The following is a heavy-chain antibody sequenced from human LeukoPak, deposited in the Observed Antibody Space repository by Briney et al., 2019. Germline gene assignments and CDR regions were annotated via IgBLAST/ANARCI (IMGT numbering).Heavy chain of an antibody. CDR1: GGTFSSYA. D-gene: IGHD3-22*01. Sequence: GASVKVSCKASGGTFSSYAISWVRQAPGQGLEWMGRIIPILGIANYAQKFQGRVTITADKSTSTAYMELSSLRSEDTAVYYCARDPMVHYYDSSGYPFDYWGQGTLVTVSS. CDR2: IIPILGIA. V-gene: IGHV1-69*04. CDR3: ARDPMVHYYDSSGYPFDY. J-gene: IGHJ4*02.